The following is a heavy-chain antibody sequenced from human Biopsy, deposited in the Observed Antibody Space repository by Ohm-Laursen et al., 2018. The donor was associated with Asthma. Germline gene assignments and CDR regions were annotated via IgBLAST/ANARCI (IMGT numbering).Heavy chain of an antibody. CDR1: GFSFSNFA. D-gene: IGHD1-1*01. CDR3: VRDGTDDAFDI. J-gene: IGHJ3*02. CDR2: ISKDASTQ. Sequence: SLRLSCTASGFSFSNFAIHWVRQAPGKGLEWVGVISKDASTQDYADSVKGRFTMARDNSKDTLDLQMNSLREEDTTVYYCVRDGTDDAFDIWGQGTVVSVSS. V-gene: IGHV3-30*01.